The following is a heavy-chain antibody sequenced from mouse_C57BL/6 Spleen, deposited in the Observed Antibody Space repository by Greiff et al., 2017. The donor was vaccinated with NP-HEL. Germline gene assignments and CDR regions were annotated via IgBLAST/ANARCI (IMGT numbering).Heavy chain of an antibody. V-gene: IGHV1-42*01. J-gene: IGHJ4*01. D-gene: IGHD2-4*01. CDR2: INPSTGGT. Sequence: VQLKESGPELVKPGASVKISCKASGYSFTGYYMNWVKQSPEKSLEWIGEINPSTGGTTYNQKFKAKATLTVDKSSSTAYMQLKSLTSEDSAVYYCARDYDHAMDYWGQGTSVTVSS. CDR3: ARDYDHAMDY. CDR1: GYSFTGYY.